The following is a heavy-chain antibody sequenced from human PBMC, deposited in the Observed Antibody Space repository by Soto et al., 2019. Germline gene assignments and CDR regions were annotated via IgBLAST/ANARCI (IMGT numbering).Heavy chain of an antibody. CDR2: IYYSGST. J-gene: IGHJ4*02. Sequence: SETLSLTCTVSGGSISSGDYYWSWIRQPPGKGLEWIGYIYYSGSTYYNPSLKSRVTISVDTSKNQFSLKLSSVTAADTAVYYCARGGVYYDSSGYIVWGQGTLVTVSS. V-gene: IGHV4-30-4*01. CDR1: GGSISSGDYY. CDR3: ARGGVYYDSSGYIV. D-gene: IGHD3-22*01.